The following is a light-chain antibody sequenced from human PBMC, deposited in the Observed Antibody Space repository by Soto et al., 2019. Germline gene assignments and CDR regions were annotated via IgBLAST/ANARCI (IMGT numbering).Light chain of an antibody. CDR1: QSVSSS. V-gene: IGKV3-20*01. Sequence: EVVVTQSPDTLSLSPGETATLSCRASQSVSSSVAWYQQRPGQPPRLLIYSIFRRANGTPDRFSGSGSGTDFTLTISRLAPEDSAVYYCQHYYYPQWTFGQGTKVDIK. CDR3: QHYYYPQWT. CDR2: SIF. J-gene: IGKJ1*01.